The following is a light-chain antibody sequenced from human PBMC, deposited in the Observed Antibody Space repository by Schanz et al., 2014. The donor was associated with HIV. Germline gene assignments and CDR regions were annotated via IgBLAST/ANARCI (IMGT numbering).Light chain of an antibody. Sequence: EIVMTQTPVSLSVTPGQPASISCRSRQSLLHSDGKTYLYWYLQKPGQSPQPLIYEGSGRFSGVPDRFSGSGSGTDFTLMISRVEAEDVGVYYCMQGIHLPPTFGGGTKVDI. J-gene: IGKJ4*01. CDR1: QSLLHSDGKTY. V-gene: IGKV2-29*02. CDR2: EGS. CDR3: MQGIHLPPT.